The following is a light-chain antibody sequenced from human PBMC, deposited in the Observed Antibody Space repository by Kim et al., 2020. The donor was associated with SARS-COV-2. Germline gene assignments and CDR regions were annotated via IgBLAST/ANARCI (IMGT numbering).Light chain of an antibody. CDR1: SSNIGSNN. CDR3: AVWDDSLKQGV. V-gene: IGLV1-44*01. Sequence: QSVLTQPPSESGTPGQRVTISCSGSSSNIGSNNVVWYQQFPGAAPNVLIHSNNQRTSGIPDRFSGSRSGTSASLAISGLQSGDEADYYCAVWDDSLKQGVFGGGTHLTVL. CDR2: SNN. J-gene: IGLJ3*02.